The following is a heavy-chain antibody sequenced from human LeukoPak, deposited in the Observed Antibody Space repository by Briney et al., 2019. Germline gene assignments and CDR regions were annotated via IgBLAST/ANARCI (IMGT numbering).Heavy chain of an antibody. Sequence: SETLSLTCSVSGGSIRSTTNYWGWIRQSPGRGLEWIGTIYYSGRTNYNPSLKSRVTISIDTAKSQFSLKLSSVTAADTAVYYCARGGYSGYDSPFDYWCQGTLVTVSS. V-gene: IGHV4-39*07. CDR3: ARGGYSGYDSPFDY. D-gene: IGHD5-12*01. CDR2: IYYSGRT. J-gene: IGHJ4*02. CDR1: GGSIRSTTNY.